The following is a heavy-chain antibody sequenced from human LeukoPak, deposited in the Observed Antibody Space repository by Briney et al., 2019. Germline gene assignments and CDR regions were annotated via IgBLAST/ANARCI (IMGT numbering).Heavy chain of an antibody. CDR2: ISGSGGST. J-gene: IGHJ4*02. CDR3: AKSTETLTEMYYFDY. CDR1: GFTFSSYA. Sequence: GGSLRLSCAASGFTFSSYAMSWVRLAPGKGLEWVSAISGSGGSTYYADSVKGRFTISRDNSKNTLYLQMNSLRAEDTAVYYCAKSTETLTEMYYFDYWGQGTLVTVSS. V-gene: IGHV3-23*01. D-gene: IGHD5/OR15-5a*01.